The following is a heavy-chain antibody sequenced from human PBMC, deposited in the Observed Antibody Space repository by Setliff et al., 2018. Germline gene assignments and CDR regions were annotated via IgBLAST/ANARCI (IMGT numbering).Heavy chain of an antibody. CDR3: ARGITGTTNYYYGMDA. V-gene: IGHV1-69*05. D-gene: IGHD1-7*01. CDR1: GGTFSSYA. J-gene: IGHJ6*02. Sequence: SVKVSCKASGGTFSSYAISWVRQAPGQGLEWMGGIIPIFGTANYAQKFQGRVTITTDESTSTAYMELSSLRSEDTAVYYCARGITGTTNYYYGMDAWGQGTTVTVSS. CDR2: IIPIFGTA.